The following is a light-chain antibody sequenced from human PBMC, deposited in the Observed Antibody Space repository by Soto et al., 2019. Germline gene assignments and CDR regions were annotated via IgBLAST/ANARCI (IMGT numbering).Light chain of an antibody. CDR3: QQVNCYPAPT. CDR2: AAS. Sequence: DIQLTQSPSFLSASVGDRVTITCRASQGISSYLAWYQQKPGKAPKLLIYAASTLQSGVPSRFSGSGSGTEFPPNISSLQPGDFATFYWQQVNCYPAPTFGRGTKVEIK. V-gene: IGKV1-9*01. J-gene: IGKJ4*01. CDR1: QGISSY.